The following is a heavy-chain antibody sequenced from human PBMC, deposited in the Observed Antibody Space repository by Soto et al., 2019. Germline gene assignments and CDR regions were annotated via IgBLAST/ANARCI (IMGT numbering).Heavy chain of an antibody. D-gene: IGHD6-19*01. CDR2: ISAYNGNT. Sequence: ASVKVSCKASGYTFTSYGISWVRQAPGQGLEWMGWISAYNGNTNYAQKLQGRVTMTTDTSTSTAYMELRSLRSDDTAAYYCARSNRQGIAVAAPNYYYYYGMDVWGQGTTVTVSS. CDR3: ARSNRQGIAVAAPNYYYYYGMDV. V-gene: IGHV1-18*01. J-gene: IGHJ6*02. CDR1: GYTFTSYG.